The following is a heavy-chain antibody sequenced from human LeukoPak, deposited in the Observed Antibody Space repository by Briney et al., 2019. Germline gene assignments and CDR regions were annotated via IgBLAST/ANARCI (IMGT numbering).Heavy chain of an antibody. CDR2: ISSNGGST. CDR3: ARGRLPNSGPPDY. V-gene: IGHV3-64*01. Sequence: GGSLRLSCAAYGFTFSSYAMHWVRQAPGKGLEYVSAISSNGGSTYYANSVKGRFTISRDNSKNTLYLQMGSLRAEDMAVYYCARGRLPNSGPPDYWGQGTLVTVSS. CDR1: GFTFSSYA. J-gene: IGHJ4*02. D-gene: IGHD1-26*01.